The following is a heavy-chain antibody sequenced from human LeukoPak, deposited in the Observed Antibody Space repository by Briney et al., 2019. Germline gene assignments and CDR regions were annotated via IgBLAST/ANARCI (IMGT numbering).Heavy chain of an antibody. J-gene: IGHJ4*02. D-gene: IGHD3-10*01. Sequence: GASVKVSCKASGYSFTSYGISWVRQAPGQGLEWMVWISAYNGNTNYAQKLQGSVTMTTDTSTSTAYMELRSLRSDDTAVYYCARAMPHDYGSGSYYAPGGYWGQGTLVTVSS. V-gene: IGHV1-18*01. CDR2: ISAYNGNT. CDR1: GYSFTSYG. CDR3: ARAMPHDYGSGSYYAPGGY.